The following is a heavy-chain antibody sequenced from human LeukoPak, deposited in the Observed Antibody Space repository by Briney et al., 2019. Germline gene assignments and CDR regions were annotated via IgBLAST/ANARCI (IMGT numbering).Heavy chain of an antibody. CDR3: AKQLGYCSDGSCYFPY. CDR1: KFTFSSFA. J-gene: IGHJ4*02. V-gene: IGHV3-23*01. Sequence: GGSLRLSCAASKFTFSSFAIHWVRQAPGKGLEWVSAISNNGGYTYYADSVQGRFTISRDNSKSTLCLQMNSLRAEDTAVYYCAKQLGYCSDGSCYFPYWGQGTLVTVSS. CDR2: ISNNGGYT. D-gene: IGHD2-15*01.